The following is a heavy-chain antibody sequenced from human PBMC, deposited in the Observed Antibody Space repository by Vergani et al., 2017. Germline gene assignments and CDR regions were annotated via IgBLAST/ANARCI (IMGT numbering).Heavy chain of an antibody. CDR2: SNAGNGNT. Sequence: QVQLVQSGAEVKKPGASVKVSCKASGYTFTSYAMHWVRQAPGQRLEWMGWSNAGNGNTKYSREFQGRVTITRDTSASTAYMELSSLRSEDMAVYYCARLYCSSTSCFEYFQHWGQGTLVTVSS. CDR1: GYTFTSYA. CDR3: ARLYCSSTSCFEYFQH. J-gene: IGHJ1*01. D-gene: IGHD2-2*01. V-gene: IGHV1-3*02.